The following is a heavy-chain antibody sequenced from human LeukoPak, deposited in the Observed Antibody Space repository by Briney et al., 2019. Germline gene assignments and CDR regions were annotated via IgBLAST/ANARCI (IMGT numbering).Heavy chain of an antibody. D-gene: IGHD1-20*01. CDR1: GFTFSNYW. CDR3: ARTHGTLTGTGFDY. J-gene: IGHJ4*02. Sequence: PGGSLRLSCAASGFTFSNYWMSWVRRAPGKGLEWVANTNLDGNDKHYVDSVKGRFTISRDNAKNSLYLQMNSLRAEDTAVYYCARTHGTLTGTGFDYWGQGTLVTVSS. V-gene: IGHV3-7*02. CDR2: TNLDGNDK.